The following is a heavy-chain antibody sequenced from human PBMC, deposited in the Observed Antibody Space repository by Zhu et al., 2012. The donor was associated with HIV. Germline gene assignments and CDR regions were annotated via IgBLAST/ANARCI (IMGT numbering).Heavy chain of an antibody. CDR1: GYSISSGYY. D-gene: IGHD3-9*01. Sequence: QVQLQESGPGLVKPSETLSLTCAVSGYSISSGYYWGWIRQPPGKGLEWIGSIYHSGSTNYNPSLKSRVTISVDTSKNQFSLKLSSVTAADTAVYYCARGVRAYYDILTGYFITYYFDYWGQGXLATVSS. CDR2: IYHSGST. J-gene: IGHJ4*02. V-gene: IGHV4-38-2*01. CDR3: ARGVRAYYDILTGYFITYYFDY.